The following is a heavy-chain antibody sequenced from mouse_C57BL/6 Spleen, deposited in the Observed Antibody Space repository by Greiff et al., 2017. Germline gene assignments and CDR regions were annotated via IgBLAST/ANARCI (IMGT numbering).Heavy chain of an antibody. D-gene: IGHD1-1*01. CDR1: GYTFTSYW. V-gene: IGHV1-52*01. Sequence: QVQLQQPGAELVRPGSSVKLSCKASGYTFTSYWMHWVKQRPIQGLEWIGNIDPSDSETHYNQKFKDKATLTVDKSSSTAYMQLSSLTSEDSAVCYCARRNYGSSYSGWYFDVWGTGTTVTVSS. CDR2: IDPSDSET. J-gene: IGHJ1*03. CDR3: ARRNYGSSYSGWYFDV.